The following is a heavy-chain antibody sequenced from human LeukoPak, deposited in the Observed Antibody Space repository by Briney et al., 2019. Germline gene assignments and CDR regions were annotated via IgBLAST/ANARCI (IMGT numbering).Heavy chain of an antibody. Sequence: SETLSLTCAVYGGSFSGYYWSWTRQPPGKGLEWIGEINHSGSTNYNPSLKSRVTISVDTSKNQFSLKLSSVTAADTAVYYCASYLLHYYDSSGYYVDGMDVWGQGTTVTVSS. J-gene: IGHJ6*02. CDR2: INHSGST. CDR3: ASYLLHYYDSSGYYVDGMDV. CDR1: GGSFSGYY. D-gene: IGHD3-22*01. V-gene: IGHV4-34*01.